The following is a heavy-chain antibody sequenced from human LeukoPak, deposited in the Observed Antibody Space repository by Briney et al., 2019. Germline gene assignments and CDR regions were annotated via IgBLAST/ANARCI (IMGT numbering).Heavy chain of an antibody. CDR2: IYGST. Sequence: PSETLSLTCTVSGGSISTTTYYWGWIRQPPGRGLEWYGSIYGSTNYNRSLKSRVTISVDTSKNQFSLKLNSVTAADTAVYYCARTRMDFDSWGQGILVTVSS. D-gene: IGHD1-14*01. CDR3: ARTRMDFDS. V-gene: IGHV4-39*01. J-gene: IGHJ4*02. CDR1: GGSISTTTYY.